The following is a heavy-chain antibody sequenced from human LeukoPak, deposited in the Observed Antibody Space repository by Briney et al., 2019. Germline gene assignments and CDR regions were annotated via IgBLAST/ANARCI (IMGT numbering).Heavy chain of an antibody. V-gene: IGHV3-21*01. D-gene: IGHD3-10*01. CDR1: GFTFSSYS. Sequence: KPGGSLRLSCAASGFTFSSYSMNWVRQAPGKGLEWVSSISSSSSYIYYADSVKGRFTISRDNAKNSLYLQMNSLRAEDTAVYYCARDGGVRGAHAFDIWGQGTMVTVSS. J-gene: IGHJ3*02. CDR3: ARDGGVRGAHAFDI. CDR2: ISSSSSYI.